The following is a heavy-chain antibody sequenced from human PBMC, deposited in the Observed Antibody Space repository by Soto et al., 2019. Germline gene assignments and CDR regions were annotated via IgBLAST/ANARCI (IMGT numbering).Heavy chain of an antibody. CDR1: GFTFSSYA. CDR3: AKDRPGPSHDYSDYGLNFLDF. V-gene: IGHV3-23*01. CDR2: IGGSGDGT. Sequence: GGSLRLSCAASGFTFSSYAMSWVRQAPGKGLEWVSSIGGSGDGTYYADSVKGRFTVSRDNSKNTLYLQMNNLRAEDTALYYCAKDRPGPSHDYSDYGLNFLDFWGQGTLVTGSS. D-gene: IGHD4-17*01. J-gene: IGHJ4*02.